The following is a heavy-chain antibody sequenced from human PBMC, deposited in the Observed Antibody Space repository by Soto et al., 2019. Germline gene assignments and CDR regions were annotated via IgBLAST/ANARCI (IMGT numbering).Heavy chain of an antibody. D-gene: IGHD3-22*01. CDR2: INAGNGNT. Sequence: ASVKVSCKASGYTFTSYAMHWVRQAPGQRXEWMGWINAGNGNTKYSQKFQGRVTITRDTSASTAYMELSSLRSEDTAVYYCARAPQGGNYYDSSGYYAWFDPWGQGTLVTVSS. J-gene: IGHJ5*02. CDR3: ARAPQGGNYYDSSGYYAWFDP. V-gene: IGHV1-3*01. CDR1: GYTFTSYA.